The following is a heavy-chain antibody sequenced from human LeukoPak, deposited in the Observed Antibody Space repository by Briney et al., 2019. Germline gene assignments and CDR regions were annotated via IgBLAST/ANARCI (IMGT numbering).Heavy chain of an antibody. Sequence: GGSLRLSCAASGFTFRNYRMHWVRQAPGKGLMWVSRINTDGSSTTYADSVKGRFTISRDNTKNTLYLQMNSLRAEDTAVYYCGRGFAVVPAGIPDYWGQGTLVTVSS. V-gene: IGHV3-74*01. CDR3: GRGFAVVPAGIPDY. CDR2: INTDGSST. J-gene: IGHJ4*02. D-gene: IGHD2-2*01. CDR1: GFTFRNYR.